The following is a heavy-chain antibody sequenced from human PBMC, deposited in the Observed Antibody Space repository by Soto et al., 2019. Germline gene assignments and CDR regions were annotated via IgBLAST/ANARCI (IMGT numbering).Heavy chain of an antibody. J-gene: IGHJ4*02. CDR3: ARWGCSGSNCNLNQRSYDL. Sequence: QVQLVEAGGGVVQPGRSRRLSCAASGFIFNEYGMHWVRQAPGKGLEWVAVIWYDGSNKYYADSVKGRFTISRDNSKNTMSLQMNSLRAEDTAVYYCARWGCSGSNCNLNQRSYDLWGQGTLVTVSS. D-gene: IGHD2-15*01. CDR1: GFIFNEYG. CDR2: IWYDGSNK. V-gene: IGHV3-33*03.